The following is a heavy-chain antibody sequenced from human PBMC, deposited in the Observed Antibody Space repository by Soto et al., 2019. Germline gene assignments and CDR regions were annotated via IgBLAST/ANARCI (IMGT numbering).Heavy chain of an antibody. CDR2: ISAYNGNT. CDR1: GYTFTIYG. CDR3: ASDFPSTYYYDSSGDYYGMDV. J-gene: IGHJ6*02. Sequence: APVKVSSKSSGYTFTIYGMSWVLQAHRQGLEWMGWISAYNGNTTYAQKLQGRVTMTTDTSTSTAYMELRSLRSDDTAVYYCASDFPSTYYYDSSGDYYGMDVWGQGTTVTV. D-gene: IGHD3-22*01. V-gene: IGHV1-18*04.